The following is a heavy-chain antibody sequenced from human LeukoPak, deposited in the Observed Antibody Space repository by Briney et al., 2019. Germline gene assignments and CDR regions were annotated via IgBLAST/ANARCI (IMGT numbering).Heavy chain of an antibody. V-gene: IGHV3-23*01. CDR1: GFTFSSYA. J-gene: IGHJ4*02. D-gene: IGHD6-6*01. CDR3: AKALLTYSSSADY. Sequence: PGGSLRLSCADSGFTFSSYAMSWVRQAPGKGLEWVSAISGSGGSIYYADSVKGRFTISRDNSKNTLYLQMNSLRAEDTAVYYCAKALLTYSSSADYWGQGTLVTVSS. CDR2: ISGSGGSI.